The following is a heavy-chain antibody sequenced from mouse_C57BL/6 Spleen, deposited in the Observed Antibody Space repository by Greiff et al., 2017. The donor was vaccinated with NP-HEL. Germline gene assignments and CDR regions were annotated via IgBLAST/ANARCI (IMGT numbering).Heavy chain of an antibody. CDR2: IYPRDGST. J-gene: IGHJ3*01. CDR1: GYTFTSYD. Sequence: QVQLQQSGPELVKPGASVKLSCKASGYTFTSYDINWVKQRPGQGLEWIGWIYPRDGSTKYNEKFKGKATLTVDTSSSTAYMELHSLTSEDSAVYFCARRKNYYGSSPAWFAYWGQGTLVTVSA. CDR3: ARRKNYYGSSPAWFAY. V-gene: IGHV1-85*01. D-gene: IGHD1-1*01.